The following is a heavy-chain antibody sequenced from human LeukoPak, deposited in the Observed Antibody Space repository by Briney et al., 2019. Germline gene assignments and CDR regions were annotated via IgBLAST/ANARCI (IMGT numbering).Heavy chain of an antibody. Sequence: GGSLRLSCAASGFTFSSYGMSWVRQAPGKGLEWVSAISGSGGSTYYADSVKGRFTISRDNSKNTLYLQMNSLRAEDTAVYYCAKSKHYYDSSGYYYFDYWGQGTLVTVSS. CDR3: AKSKHYYDSSGYYYFDY. D-gene: IGHD3-22*01. J-gene: IGHJ4*02. V-gene: IGHV3-23*01. CDR1: GFTFSSYG. CDR2: ISGSGGST.